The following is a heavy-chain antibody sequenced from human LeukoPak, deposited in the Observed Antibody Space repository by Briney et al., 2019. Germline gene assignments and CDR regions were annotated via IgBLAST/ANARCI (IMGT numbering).Heavy chain of an antibody. Sequence: GGSLRLSCAASGFTFSSYAMHWVRQAPGKGLEYVSAISSNGGSTYYANFVKGRFTISRDNSKNTLYLQMGSLRAEDMAVYYCARESSGYYYWDYFDYWGQGTLVTVSS. D-gene: IGHD3-22*01. J-gene: IGHJ4*02. CDR1: GFTFSSYA. CDR3: ARESSGYYYWDYFDY. V-gene: IGHV3-64*01. CDR2: ISSNGGST.